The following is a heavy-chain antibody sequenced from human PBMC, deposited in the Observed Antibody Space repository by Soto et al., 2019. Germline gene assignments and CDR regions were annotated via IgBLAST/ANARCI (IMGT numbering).Heavy chain of an antibody. D-gene: IGHD2-2*02. Sequence: LSLTCSVYGGSFSENYWSWIRQSPGKGLEWIGEINPGGRSNYNPSLKSRVIVSVDTSKNQISLKLRSVTAADTAVYYCARAFGGRYCSSTSCYKWFSPWGQGTLVTVSS. J-gene: IGHJ5*02. CDR3: ARAFGGRYCSSTSCYKWFSP. CDR2: INPGGRS. CDR1: GGSFSENY. V-gene: IGHV4-34*01.